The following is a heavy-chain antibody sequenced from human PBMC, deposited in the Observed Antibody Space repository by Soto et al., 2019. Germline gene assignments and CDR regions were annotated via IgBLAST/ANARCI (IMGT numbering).Heavy chain of an antibody. CDR1: GFTFISHT. J-gene: IGHJ4*02. D-gene: IGHD6-25*01. CDR3: VKEYYKQAATVGFDS. V-gene: IGHV3-21*01. CDR2: IGSSSG. Sequence: GGSLRLSCAASGFTFISHTMHWVRQAPGKGLEWVSSIGSSSGYYADSVRGRFTISRDNANNSLYLQMNGLRTEDTALYYCVKEYYKQAATVGFDSWGQGTRVTVSS.